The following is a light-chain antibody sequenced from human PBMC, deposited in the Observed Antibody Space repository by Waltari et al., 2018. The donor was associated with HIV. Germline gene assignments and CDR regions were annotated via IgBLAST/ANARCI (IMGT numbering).Light chain of an antibody. Sequence: QSALTQPASVSGSPGQSITISCTGTSSAVGNYNVVSWYQQHPGKAPKLMIYEVTKRPSGVSNRFSGSKSGNTASLTISGLQAEDEADYYCCSYAGRSTHVFGTGTKVTVL. CDR3: CSYAGRSTHV. CDR1: SSAVGNYNV. V-gene: IGLV2-23*02. CDR2: EVT. J-gene: IGLJ1*01.